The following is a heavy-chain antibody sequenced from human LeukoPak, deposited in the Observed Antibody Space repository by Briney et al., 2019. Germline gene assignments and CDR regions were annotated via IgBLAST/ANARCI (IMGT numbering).Heavy chain of an antibody. J-gene: IGHJ4*02. CDR3: AKIMALYCSGGTCNEIDY. V-gene: IGHV3-23*01. CDR1: GFTFSSYA. CDR2: ISHSGATT. Sequence: GVLRLSCAASGFTFSSYAMNWVRQAPGKGLEWVSTISHSGATTYYADSVKGRFTISRDNSNNTLYLQMSRLRADDTAVYYCAKIMALYCSGGTCNEIDYWGQGTLVTVSS. D-gene: IGHD2-15*01.